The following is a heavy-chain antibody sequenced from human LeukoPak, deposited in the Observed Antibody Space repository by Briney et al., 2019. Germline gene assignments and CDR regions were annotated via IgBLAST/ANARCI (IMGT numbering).Heavy chain of an antibody. Sequence: GGSLRLSCAASGFTFSNYAMTWVRQAPGKGLEWVSGVSSTGVTTYYADSVKGRFTISRDNAKNTLYLQMNSLRAEDTAMYYCVRSDWFDNWGQGTLVTVSS. J-gene: IGHJ5*02. V-gene: IGHV3-23*01. CDR3: VRSDWFDN. CDR1: GFTFSNYA. CDR2: VSSTGVTT.